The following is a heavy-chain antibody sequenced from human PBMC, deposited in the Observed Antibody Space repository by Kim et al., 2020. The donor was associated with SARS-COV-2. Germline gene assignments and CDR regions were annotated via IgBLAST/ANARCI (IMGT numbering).Heavy chain of an antibody. CDR2: IYYSGST. J-gene: IGHJ5*02. D-gene: IGHD6-19*01. Sequence: SETLSLTCTVSGGSISSSSYYWGWIRQPPGKGLEWIGSIYYSGSTYYNPSLKSRVTISVDTSKNQFSLKLSSVTAADTAVYYCARQKRQWLVQLGSFDPWGQGTLVTVSS. CDR3: ARQKRQWLVQLGSFDP. CDR1: GGSISSSSYY. V-gene: IGHV4-39*01.